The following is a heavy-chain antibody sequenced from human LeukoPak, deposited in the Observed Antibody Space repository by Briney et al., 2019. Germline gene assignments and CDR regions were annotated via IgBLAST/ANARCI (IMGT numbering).Heavy chain of an antibody. Sequence: NASETLSLTCVVYDGSFSGYFWSWIRQSPGRGLEWIGEINHRGSTSYNPSLKSRVTISVDTSKNQFSLKVNSVTAADKAVYFCARGLLPYDNNGPYFDYWGQGTLVTVSS. D-gene: IGHD3-22*01. J-gene: IGHJ4*02. CDR1: DGSFSGYF. CDR2: INHRGST. CDR3: ARGLLPYDNNGPYFDY. V-gene: IGHV4-34*01.